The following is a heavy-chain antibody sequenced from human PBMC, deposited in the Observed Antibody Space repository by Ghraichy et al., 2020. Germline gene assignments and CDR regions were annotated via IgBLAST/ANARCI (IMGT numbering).Heavy chain of an antibody. CDR3: ARNRAVAGTGNWFDP. CDR2: ISSSSSTI. V-gene: IGHV3-48*02. D-gene: IGHD6-19*01. Sequence: GGSLRPSCAASGFTFSSYSMNWVRQAPGKGLEWVSYISSSSSTIYYADSVKGRFTISRDNAKNSLYLQMNSLRDEDTAVYYCARNRAVAGTGNWFDPWGQGTLVTVSS. CDR1: GFTFSSYS. J-gene: IGHJ5*02.